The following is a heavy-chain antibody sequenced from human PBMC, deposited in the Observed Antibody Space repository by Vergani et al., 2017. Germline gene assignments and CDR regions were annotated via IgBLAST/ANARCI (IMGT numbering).Heavy chain of an antibody. D-gene: IGHD6-6*01. J-gene: IGHJ2*01. Sequence: VQLVESGGGLVQPGRSLRLSCAASGFTFSSYGMHWVRQAPGKGLEWVAVIWYDGSNKYYADSVKGRFTISRDNSKNTLYLQMNSLRAEDTAVYYCAKDIAARGNWYFDLWGRGTLVTVSS. V-gene: IGHV3-33*06. CDR2: IWYDGSNK. CDR3: AKDIAARGNWYFDL. CDR1: GFTFSSYG.